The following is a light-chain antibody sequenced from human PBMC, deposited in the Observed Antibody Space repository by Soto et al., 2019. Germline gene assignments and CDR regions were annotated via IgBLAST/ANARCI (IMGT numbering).Light chain of an antibody. CDR1: QSVSSTY. CDR2: GAS. CDR3: QQYGSSPRT. V-gene: IGKV3-20*01. J-gene: IGKJ1*01. Sequence: EIVLTQSPGTLSLFPGERATFSCRASQSVSSTYLAWYQQKPGQAPRLLINGASSRPTGIPDRFSGSGSGTDFTLTISRLEPEDSAVYYCQQYGSSPRTFGQGTKVEI.